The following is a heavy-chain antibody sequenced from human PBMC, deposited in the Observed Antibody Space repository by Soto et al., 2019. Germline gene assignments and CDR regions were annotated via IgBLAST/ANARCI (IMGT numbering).Heavy chain of an antibody. D-gene: IGHD6-19*01. CDR2: IIPIFGTA. Sequence: SVKVSCKATGGTFSSYAISWVRQAPGQGLEWMGGIIPIFGTANYAQKFQGRVTITADESTSTAYMELSSLRSEDTAVYYCARRSGSGWLNLDYWGQGTLVTVSS. V-gene: IGHV1-69*13. CDR3: ARRSGSGWLNLDY. CDR1: GGTFSSYA. J-gene: IGHJ4*02.